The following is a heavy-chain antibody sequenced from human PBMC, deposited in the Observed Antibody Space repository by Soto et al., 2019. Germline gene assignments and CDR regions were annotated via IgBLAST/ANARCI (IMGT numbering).Heavy chain of an antibody. CDR1: GFVLSTYD. V-gene: IGHV3-23*04. D-gene: IGHD3-3*01. CDR3: VPPLNPRVPDH. J-gene: IGHJ4*02. CDR2: IIDWGQTI. Sequence: EVQVVESGGGVVQPGGSLRLSCEASGFVLSTYDARWVRQAPGKGLEWLAVIIDWGQTIYSAESARGRFTISRDDAKNTLHLQIDILTLQDTAVDYCVPPLNPRVPDHWGQGTLVTV.